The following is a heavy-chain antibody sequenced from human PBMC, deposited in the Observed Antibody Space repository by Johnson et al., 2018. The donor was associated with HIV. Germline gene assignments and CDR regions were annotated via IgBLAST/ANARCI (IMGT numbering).Heavy chain of an antibody. CDR1: GFTFRSYG. CDR3: AREMAWEDAFDI. D-gene: IGHD5-24*01. J-gene: IGHJ3*02. Sequence: VQLVESGGGVVQPGGSLRLSCAASGFTFRSYGMHWVRQAPGKGLEWVSYISSSDSTIYYADSVKGRFTISRDNAKNSLYLQMNSLRAEDTAVYYCAREMAWEDAFDIWGQGTMVTVSS. CDR2: ISSSDSTI. V-gene: IGHV3-48*04.